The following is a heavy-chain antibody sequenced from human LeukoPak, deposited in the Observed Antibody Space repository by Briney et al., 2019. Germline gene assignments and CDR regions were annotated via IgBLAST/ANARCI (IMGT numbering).Heavy chain of an antibody. J-gene: IGHJ4*02. CDR1: GFTVSSNY. CDR2: IYSGGST. V-gene: IGHV3-66*02. CDR3: ARSLITIFGVVPFDY. Sequence: GGSLRLSCAASGFTVSSNYMSWVRQAPAKGLAWVSVIYSGGSTYYADSVKGRFTISRDNSKNTLYLQMNSLRAEDTAVYYCARSLITIFGVVPFDYWGQGTLVTVSS. D-gene: IGHD3-3*01.